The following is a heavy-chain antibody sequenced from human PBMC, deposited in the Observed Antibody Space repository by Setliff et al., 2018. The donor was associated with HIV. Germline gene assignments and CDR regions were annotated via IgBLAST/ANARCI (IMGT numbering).Heavy chain of an antibody. CDR2: IFDSGTT. J-gene: IGHJ4*02. CDR1: GGSITSYY. CDR3: ARQGGYNSPLMV. D-gene: IGHD3-10*01. V-gene: IGHV4-59*08. Sequence: SEALSLTCTVSGGSITSYYWNWIRQSPGKGLEWIGYIFDSGTTKYNPSVTSRVTISVDASKNQFFLQLISVTAADTAVYYCARQGGYNSPLMVWGQGKLVTGSS.